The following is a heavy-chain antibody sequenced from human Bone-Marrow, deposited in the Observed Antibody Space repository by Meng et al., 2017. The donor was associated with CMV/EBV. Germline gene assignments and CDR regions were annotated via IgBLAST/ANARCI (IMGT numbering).Heavy chain of an antibody. Sequence: SLKISCAASGFTFDDYAMQWVRQAPGKGLEWVSGITWNSGSIAYADSVKGRFTISRDNAKKSLYLQMNSLRVEDTALYYCAKGQGGLGRYVYFDYWGQGTLVTVSS. D-gene: IGHD3/OR15-3a*01. CDR2: ITWNSGSI. V-gene: IGHV3-9*01. CDR1: GFTFDDYA. J-gene: IGHJ4*02. CDR3: AKGQGGLGRYVYFDY.